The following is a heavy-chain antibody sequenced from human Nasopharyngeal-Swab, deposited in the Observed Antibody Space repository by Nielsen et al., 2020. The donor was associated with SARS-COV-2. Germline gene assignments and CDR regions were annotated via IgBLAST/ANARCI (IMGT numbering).Heavy chain of an antibody. CDR3: ARHVSSSWYAAVAGIRAFDY. D-gene: IGHD6-13*01. V-gene: IGHV4-39*01. J-gene: IGHJ4*02. Sequence: RQAPGKGLEWLGSIYYSGSTYYNPSLKSRVTISVDTSKNRFSLKLSSVTAADTAVYYCARHVSSSWYAAVAGIRAFDYWGQGTLVTVSS. CDR2: IYYSGST.